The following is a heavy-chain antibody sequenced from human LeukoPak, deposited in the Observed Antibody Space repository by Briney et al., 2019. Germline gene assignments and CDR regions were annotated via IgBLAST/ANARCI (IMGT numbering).Heavy chain of an antibody. J-gene: IGHJ4*02. CDR2: GYTSGST. CDR1: GGSISSGSYY. D-gene: IGHD3-22*01. CDR3: ARGQYDSSGYPFDDLDN. V-gene: IGHV4-61*02. Sequence: PSETLSLTCTVSGGSISSGSYYWSWIRQPAGKGREWFGRGYTSGSTNYNPSLTSRVTISVDTSKNQFSLKPSSMTAADTAVYYCARGQYDSSGYPFDDLDNWGQGTLVTVSS.